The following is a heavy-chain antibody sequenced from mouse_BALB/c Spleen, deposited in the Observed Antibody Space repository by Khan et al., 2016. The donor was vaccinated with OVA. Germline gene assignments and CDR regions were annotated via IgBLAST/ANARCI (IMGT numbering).Heavy chain of an antibody. CDR2: INTYTGEP. Sequence: QIQLVQSGPELKKSGETVKISCKASGYTFTNYRMNWMKQAPGKGLKWMGWINTYTGEPTYGDDFKGRFAFSLETSASTAYLQINNLKNEDMATYFCARESSYWYFDVWGAGTTVTVSS. CDR1: GYTFTNYR. J-gene: IGHJ1*01. V-gene: IGHV9-1*02. CDR3: ARESSYWYFDV. D-gene: IGHD1-1*01.